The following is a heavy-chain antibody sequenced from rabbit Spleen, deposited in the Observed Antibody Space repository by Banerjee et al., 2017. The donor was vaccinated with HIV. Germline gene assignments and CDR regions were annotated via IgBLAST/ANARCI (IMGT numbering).Heavy chain of an antibody. CDR2: IAGSSSGFT. CDR1: GFSFSSGYW. D-gene: IGHD1-1*01. Sequence: QSLEESGGGLVRPGASLTLTCTASGFSFSSGYWMCWVRQAAGKGLEWISCIAGSSSGFTYSATWAKGRFTISKTSSTTVTLQMTSLTAADTATYFCASGYSDIYFNLWGQGTLVT. CDR3: ASGYSDIYFNL. V-gene: IGHV1S40*01. J-gene: IGHJ4*01.